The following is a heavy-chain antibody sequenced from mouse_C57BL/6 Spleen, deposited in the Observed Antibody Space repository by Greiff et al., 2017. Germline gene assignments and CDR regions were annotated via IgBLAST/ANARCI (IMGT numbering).Heavy chain of an antibody. CDR3: AREGRGYAMDY. CDR1: GFTFSDYY. V-gene: IGHV5-16*01. Sequence: EVKLVESEGGLVQPGSSMKLSCTASGFTFSDYYMAWVRQVPEKGLEWVANINYDGSSTYYLDSLKSRFIISRDNAKNILYLQMSSLKSEDTATYYCAREGRGYAMDYWGQGTAVTVDS. D-gene: IGHD3-3*01. CDR2: INYDGSST. J-gene: IGHJ4*01.